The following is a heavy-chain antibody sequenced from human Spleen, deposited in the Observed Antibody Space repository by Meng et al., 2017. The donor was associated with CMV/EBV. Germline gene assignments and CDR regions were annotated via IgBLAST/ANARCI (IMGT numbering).Heavy chain of an antibody. D-gene: IGHD3-9*01. CDR3: ARDYYDIEGHECDCFDP. V-gene: IGHV1-18*01. Sequence: ASVKVSCKTSGYPFISYGISWVRQAPGKGLEWMGWISGYNGRTNYAQSFQGRLTLTTDTSTSTAYMELRNLRSDDTAVYFCARDYYDIEGHECDCFDPWGQGTLVTVSS. J-gene: IGHJ5*02. CDR1: GYPFISYG. CDR2: ISGYNGRT.